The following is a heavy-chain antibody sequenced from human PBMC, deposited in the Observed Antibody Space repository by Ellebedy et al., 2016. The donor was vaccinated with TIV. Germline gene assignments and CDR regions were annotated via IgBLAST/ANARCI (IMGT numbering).Heavy chain of an antibody. CDR2: INPDNGNT. V-gene: IGHV1-8*03. CDR1: GYTFSNYD. J-gene: IGHJ4*02. D-gene: IGHD3-22*01. Sequence: AASVKVSCKASGYTFSNYDFNWVRQATGQGLEWMGWINPDNGNTGYAKTFLGRLTISRDTSMSTVYMELSGLRSEDTAVYFCARSYSDSKGYFSDWGQGTLVTISS. CDR3: ARSYSDSKGYFSD.